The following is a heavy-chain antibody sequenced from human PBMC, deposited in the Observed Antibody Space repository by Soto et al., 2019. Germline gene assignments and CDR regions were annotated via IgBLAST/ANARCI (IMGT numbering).Heavy chain of an antibody. D-gene: IGHD3-3*01. J-gene: IGHJ6*03. V-gene: IGHV1-3*01. CDR1: GYPFTHLA. CDR3: ERDPSRFLPCSMAYMDF. CDR2: FNAANGYT. Sequence: QVQLVQSGAEVRKPGASLKVSCKASGYPFTHLAIHWVRQAPGTRLEWIWWFNAANGYTKYSQNFQGRVTITRDTSASTAYMAWSSLRSQDTAVYYCERDPSRFLPCSMAYMDFWGKGTTVTVSS.